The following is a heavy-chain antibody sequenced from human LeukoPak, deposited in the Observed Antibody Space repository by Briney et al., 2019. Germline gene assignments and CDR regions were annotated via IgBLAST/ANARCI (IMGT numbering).Heavy chain of an antibody. V-gene: IGHV4-4*07. J-gene: IGHJ2*01. CDR3: ERGYYSGWYFDL. D-gene: IGHD2/OR15-2a*01. CDR1: GDSIRGYY. CDR2: IYTTGST. Sequence: RASETLSLTCTVSGDSIRGYYWSWIRQPAGKGLEWIGHIYTTGSTTYNPSLKSRVTMSVDTSKNQFSLKLNSVTAADTAVYYCERGYYSGWYFDLWGRGTLVTVSS.